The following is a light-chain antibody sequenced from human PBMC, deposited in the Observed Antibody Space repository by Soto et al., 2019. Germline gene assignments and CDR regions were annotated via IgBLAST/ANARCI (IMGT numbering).Light chain of an antibody. J-gene: IGKJ5*01. CDR1: QSIGKH. Sequence: IQMTQSPSSLSSSLRDRVTITCRSSQSIGKHLNWYQQKPGKSPKFQIYSVSSLQSGVPSSFSGSGSGTDFTLTINSLQPEDFATYYCQQGYTSSITFGQGTRLEI. CDR2: SVS. V-gene: IGKV1-39*01. CDR3: QQGYTSSIT.